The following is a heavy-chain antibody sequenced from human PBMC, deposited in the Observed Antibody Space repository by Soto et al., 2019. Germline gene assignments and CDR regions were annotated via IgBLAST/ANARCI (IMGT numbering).Heavy chain of an antibody. CDR3: ARTPELYGDKSYWYLDL. CDR2: IDWDDDK. D-gene: IGHD4-17*01. J-gene: IGHJ2*01. Sequence: TLSLTCTFSGFSFSTSGMCVSWIRQPPGKALEWLALIDWDDDKYYSTSLKTRLTISKDTSKNQVVLTMTNMDPVDTATYYCARTPELYGDKSYWYLDLWGRGTLVTVSS. V-gene: IGHV2-70*01. CDR1: GFSFSTSGMC.